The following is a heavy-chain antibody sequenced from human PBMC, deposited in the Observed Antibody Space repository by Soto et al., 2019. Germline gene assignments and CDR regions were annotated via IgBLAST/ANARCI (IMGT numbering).Heavy chain of an antibody. J-gene: IGHJ5*02. CDR1: GGSFSGYY. CDR3: ERGGAGRWFDP. V-gene: IGHV4-34*01. D-gene: IGHD3-10*01. CDR2: INHSGST. Sequence: SETLSLTCAVYGGSFSGYYWSWIRQPPGKGLEWIGEINHSGSTNYNPSLKSRVTISVDTSKNQFSLKLSSVAAADTAVYYCERGGAGRWFDPWGQGTLVTVSS.